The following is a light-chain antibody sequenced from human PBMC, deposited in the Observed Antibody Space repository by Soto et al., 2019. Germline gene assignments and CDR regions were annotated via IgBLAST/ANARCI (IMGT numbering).Light chain of an antibody. V-gene: IGKV2-30*02. CDR3: MQGTHWPWT. CDR2: RVS. CDR1: QSLLHSNGNTY. J-gene: IGKJ1*01. Sequence: DVVMTQSPLSLPVTLGQPASISCRSSQSLLHSNGNTYFNWFHQRPGQSPRRLIKRVSNRESGVPDRFSGSGSDTDFTLEISRVEAEDVGVYYCMQGTHWPWTFGQGTKVEIK.